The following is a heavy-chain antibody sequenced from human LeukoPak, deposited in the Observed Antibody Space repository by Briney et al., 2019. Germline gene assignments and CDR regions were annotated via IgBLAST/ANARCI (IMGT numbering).Heavy chain of an antibody. CDR3: AREAYDYVWGTLDY. V-gene: IGHV1-18*01. Sequence: ASVKVSCKASGYPFTSYGISWVRQAPGQGLEWMGWISAYNGNTNYAQKLQGRVTMTTDTSTSTAYMELRSLRSDDTAVYYCAREAYDYVWGTLDYWGQGTLVTVSS. J-gene: IGHJ4*02. CDR2: ISAYNGNT. CDR1: GYPFTSYG. D-gene: IGHD3-16*01.